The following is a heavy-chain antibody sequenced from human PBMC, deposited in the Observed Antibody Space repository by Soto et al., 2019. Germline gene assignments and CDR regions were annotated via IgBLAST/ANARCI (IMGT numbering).Heavy chain of an antibody. Sequence: ASVKVSCKASGGTFSSYAISWVRQAPGQGLEWMGGIIPIFGTANYAQKFQGRVTITADESTSTAYMELSSLRSEDTAVYYCARGVHHKDWFDPWGQGTLVTVSS. CDR3: ARGVHHKDWFDP. J-gene: IGHJ5*02. CDR1: GGTFSSYA. CDR2: IIPIFGTA. D-gene: IGHD1-1*01. V-gene: IGHV1-69*13.